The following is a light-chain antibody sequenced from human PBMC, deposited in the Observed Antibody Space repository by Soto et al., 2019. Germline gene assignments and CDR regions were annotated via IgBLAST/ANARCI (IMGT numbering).Light chain of an antibody. CDR2: GAS. Sequence: DIPMTQSPSSVSASVGDRVTITCRASHSISNWLAWYQQKPGKGPKLLISGASSLQSGVPSRFSGSGSGTDFTLTITSLQPEDFATYFCQQASGLPFNFGPGTKVDIK. J-gene: IGKJ3*01. CDR1: HSISNW. V-gene: IGKV1-12*01. CDR3: QQASGLPFN.